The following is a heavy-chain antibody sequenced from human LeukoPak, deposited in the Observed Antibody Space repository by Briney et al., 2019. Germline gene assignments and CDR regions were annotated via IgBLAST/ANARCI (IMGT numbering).Heavy chain of an antibody. CDR2: MNPNSANT. V-gene: IGHV1-8*02. J-gene: IGHJ4*02. Sequence: GASVKVSCKASGGTFSSYAISWVRQAPGQGLEWMGWMNPNSANTGYAQKFQGRVTMTRNTSISTAYMELSSLRSEDTAVYYCARVGGGYSYGEYYFDYWGQGTLVTVSS. D-gene: IGHD5-18*01. CDR3: ARVGGGYSYGEYYFDY. CDR1: GGTFSSYA.